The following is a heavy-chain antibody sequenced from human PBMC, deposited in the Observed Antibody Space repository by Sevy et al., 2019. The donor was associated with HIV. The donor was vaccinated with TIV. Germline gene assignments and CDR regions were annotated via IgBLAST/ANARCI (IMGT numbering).Heavy chain of an antibody. D-gene: IGHD3-10*01. CDR1: GYTFTGYY. Sequence: ASVKVSCKASGYTFTGYYMHWVRQAPGQGLEWMGWINPNSGGTNYAQTFQGRVTMTRDTSISTAYMELSRLRSDDTAVYYCARERLSGNIWFDPWGQGTLVTVSS. CDR2: INPNSGGT. J-gene: IGHJ5*02. V-gene: IGHV1-2*02. CDR3: ARERLSGNIWFDP.